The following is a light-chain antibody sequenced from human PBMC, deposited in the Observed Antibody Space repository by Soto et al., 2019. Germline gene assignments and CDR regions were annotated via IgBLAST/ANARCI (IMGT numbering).Light chain of an antibody. CDR3: QEYIQWPPGM. V-gene: IGKV3-15*01. CDR1: QFVSSR. CDR2: DTS. J-gene: IGKJ1*01. Sequence: DIVVTQSPATLSASPGERVTLSCRASQFVSSRLAWYQRRPGQVPRLLIYDTSTRGPGISSRFSGSGSGSEFTLIIISLQSEDFAVYYCQEYIQWPPGMFGPGTTVDIK.